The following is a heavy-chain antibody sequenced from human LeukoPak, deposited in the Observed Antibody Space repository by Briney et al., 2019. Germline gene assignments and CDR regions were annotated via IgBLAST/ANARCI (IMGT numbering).Heavy chain of an antibody. D-gene: IGHD2-15*01. CDR2: ISAYNGST. Sequence: ASVKVSCKASGYTFSSYGISWVRQGPGQGLEWMGWISAYNGSTNYAQKLQGRVTMTTDTSTSTTYMELRSLRSDDTAVYYCARDGNCSGGSCYASFMDVWGKGTTVTVSS. CDR1: GYTFSSYG. CDR3: ARDGNCSGGSCYASFMDV. J-gene: IGHJ6*03. V-gene: IGHV1-18*01.